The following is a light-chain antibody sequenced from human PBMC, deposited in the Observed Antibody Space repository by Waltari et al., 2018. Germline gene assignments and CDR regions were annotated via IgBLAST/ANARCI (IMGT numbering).Light chain of an antibody. CDR3: QQSYTTPFT. CDR1: QSISTP. CDR2: GAS. J-gene: IGKJ3*01. V-gene: IGKV1-39*01. Sequence: DIQMTQSPPSLSASVGDRVTITCRATQSISTPLNWYQQEPGKAPNLLIYGASSLERGVPSRFSGSGSGTDFTLTISSLHPEDFATYYCQQSYTTPFTFGPGTKVDLK.